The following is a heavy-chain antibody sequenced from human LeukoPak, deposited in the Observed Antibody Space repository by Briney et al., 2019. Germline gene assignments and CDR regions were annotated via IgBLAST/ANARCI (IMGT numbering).Heavy chain of an antibody. V-gene: IGHV1-2*02. D-gene: IGHD6-13*01. CDR1: GYTFTGYY. Sequence: ASDKVSCKASGYTFTGYYMHWVRQAPGQGLEWMGWINPNSGGTNYAQKFQGRVTMTRDTSISTAYMELSRLRSDDTAVYYCARSPGSSWYNNWFDPWGQGTLVTVYS. CDR3: ARSPGSSWYNNWFDP. J-gene: IGHJ5*02. CDR2: INPNSGGT.